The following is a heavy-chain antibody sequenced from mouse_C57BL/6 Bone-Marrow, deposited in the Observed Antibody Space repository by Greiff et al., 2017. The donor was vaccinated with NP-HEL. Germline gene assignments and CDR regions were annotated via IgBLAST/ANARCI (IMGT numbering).Heavy chain of an antibody. CDR3: TRGGLIPY. Sequence: VQLVESGAELVRPGASVTLSCKASGYTFTDYEMHWVKQTPVHGLEWIGAIDPETGGTAYNQKFKGKAILTADKSSSTSYMELRSLTSEDSAVYYCTRGGLIPYWGQGTTLTVSS. CDR1: GYTFTDYE. CDR2: IDPETGGT. V-gene: IGHV1-15*01. J-gene: IGHJ2*01. D-gene: IGHD3-3*01.